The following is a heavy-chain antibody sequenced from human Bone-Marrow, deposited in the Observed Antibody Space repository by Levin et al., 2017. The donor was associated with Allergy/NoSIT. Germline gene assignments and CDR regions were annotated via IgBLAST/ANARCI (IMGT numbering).Heavy chain of an antibody. J-gene: IGHJ4*02. D-gene: IGHD6-13*01. CDR3: AKDPPAAGVFDY. CDR1: GFTFSSYV. Sequence: GASVKVSCAASGFTFSSYVMNWVRQAPGKGLEWVSSISGSGGSTYYADSVKGRFTISRDNSKNTLYLQMNSLRAEDTAVYYCAKDPPAAGVFDYWGQGTLVTVSS. V-gene: IGHV3-23*01. CDR2: ISGSGGST.